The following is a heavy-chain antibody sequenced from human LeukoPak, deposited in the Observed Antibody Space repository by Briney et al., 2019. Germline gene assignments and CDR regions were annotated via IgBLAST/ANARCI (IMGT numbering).Heavy chain of an antibody. CDR2: ISSSSGGYT. V-gene: IGHV3-11*06. J-gene: IGHJ4*02. CDR3: ARDSLVDYIDY. CDR1: GFTFIDYY. D-gene: IGHD4/OR15-4a*01. Sequence: GGSLRLSCAASGFTFIDYYMSWIRQAPGQGVEWISYISSSSGGYTRYAESVRGRFTISRDNAKNSLYLQMNSLRVEDTAVYFCARDSLVDYIDYWGQGILVTVSS.